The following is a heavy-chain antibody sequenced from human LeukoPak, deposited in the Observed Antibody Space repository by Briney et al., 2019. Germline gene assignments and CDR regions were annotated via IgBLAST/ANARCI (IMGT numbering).Heavy chain of an antibody. D-gene: IGHD3-22*01. CDR1: GYTFTGYY. V-gene: IGHV1-2*02. CDR2: INPNSGGT. Sequence: ASVKVSCKASGYTFTGYYMHWVRQAPGQGLEWMGWINPNSGGTNYAQKVQDRVTITRNTSISTAYMELSSLRSEDTAVYYCARAGGHYDSSGYYFGVTLYYFDHWGQGTLVTVSS. J-gene: IGHJ4*02. CDR3: ARAGGHYDSSGYYFGVTLYYFDH.